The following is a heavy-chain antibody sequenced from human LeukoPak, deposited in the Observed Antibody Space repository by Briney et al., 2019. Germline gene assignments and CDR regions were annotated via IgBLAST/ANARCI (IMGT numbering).Heavy chain of an antibody. CDR3: AKTTVGYSSGRYPGWPADC. V-gene: IGHV3-23*01. CDR1: GFTFNTYA. Sequence: GGSLRLSCAASGFTFNTYAIYWVRQAPGKGLEWVSGICGSGGCTYYADSVKGRFTISGGNSKNTVYLQMNSLTADDTAVYYCAKTTVGYSSGRYPGWPADCWGQGTLVTVSP. CDR2: ICGSGGCT. J-gene: IGHJ4*02. D-gene: IGHD6-19*01.